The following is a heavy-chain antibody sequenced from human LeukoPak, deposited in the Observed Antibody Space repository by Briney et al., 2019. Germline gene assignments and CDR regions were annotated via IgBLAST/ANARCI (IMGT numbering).Heavy chain of an antibody. V-gene: IGHV3-74*01. J-gene: IGHJ4*02. CDR1: GFTFSSYA. Sequence: GGSLRLSCAASGFTFSSYAMSWVRQAPGKGLVWVSRINSDGSSTSYADSVKGRFTISRDNAKNTLYLQMNSLRAEDTAVYYCARGYCSGGSCPGYWGQGTLVTVSS. CDR2: INSDGSST. D-gene: IGHD2-15*01. CDR3: ARGYCSGGSCPGY.